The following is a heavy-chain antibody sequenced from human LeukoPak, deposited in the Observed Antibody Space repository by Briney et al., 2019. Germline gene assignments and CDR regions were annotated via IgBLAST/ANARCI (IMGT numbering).Heavy chain of an antibody. CDR3: AKRPIQLWLFDY. J-gene: IGHJ4*02. Sequence: PGGSLRLSCAASGFTFTNYAMSWVRQAPGEGLEWVSTISGSGGSTDYADSVKGRFTISRDNSKNTLDLQMNSLRAEDTAVYYCAKRPIQLWLFDYWGQGTLVTVSS. D-gene: IGHD5-18*01. V-gene: IGHV3-23*01. CDR2: ISGSGGST. CDR1: GFTFTNYA.